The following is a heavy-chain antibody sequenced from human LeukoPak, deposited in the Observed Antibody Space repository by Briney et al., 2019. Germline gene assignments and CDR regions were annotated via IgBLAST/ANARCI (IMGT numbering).Heavy chain of an antibody. Sequence: GASVKVSCKASGYTFTSYGISWVRQAPGQGLEWMGGIIPLLEETNYAQKFQGRVTITADKSTSTAYMELSSLRSEDTAVYYCARSTDYEANFDYWGQGTLVTVSS. D-gene: IGHD4-17*01. CDR2: IIPLLEET. CDR1: GYTFTSYG. J-gene: IGHJ4*02. CDR3: ARSTDYEANFDY. V-gene: IGHV1-69*06.